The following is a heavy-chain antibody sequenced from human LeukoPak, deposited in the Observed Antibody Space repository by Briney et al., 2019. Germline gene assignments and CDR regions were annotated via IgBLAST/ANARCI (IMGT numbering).Heavy chain of an antibody. CDR2: ISAYNGNT. J-gene: IGHJ6*03. D-gene: IGHD1/OR15-1a*01. CDR1: GYTFTSYG. V-gene: IGHV1-18*01. Sequence: ASVNVSCKASGYTFTSYGISWVRQAPGQGLEWMGWISAYNGNTNYAQKLQGRVTMTTDTSTSTAYMELRSLRSDDTAVYYCARDQLGHYYYYMDVWGKGTTVTVSS. CDR3: ARDQLGHYYYYMDV.